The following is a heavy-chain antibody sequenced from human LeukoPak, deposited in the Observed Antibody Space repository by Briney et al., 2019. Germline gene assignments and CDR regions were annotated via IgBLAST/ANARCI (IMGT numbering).Heavy chain of an antibody. CDR2: VSNSGAAT. J-gene: IGHJ4*02. Sequence: GGSLRLSCAASGFTFSLSAMTWVRQPPGKGLEWVATVSNSGAATYYADSVKGRFTISRDNSKNTLYLQMNSLRAEDTAVYYCAKDRYYYGSGSLDYWGQGTLVAVSS. CDR1: GFTFSLSA. CDR3: AKDRYYYGSGSLDY. D-gene: IGHD3-10*01. V-gene: IGHV3-23*01.